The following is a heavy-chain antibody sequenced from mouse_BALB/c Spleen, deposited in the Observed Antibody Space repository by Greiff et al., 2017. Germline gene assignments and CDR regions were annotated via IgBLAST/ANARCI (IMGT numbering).Heavy chain of an antibody. V-gene: IGHV5-6*01. CDR1: GFTFSSYG. J-gene: IGHJ4*01. CDR3: ARHEGDAMDY. CDR2: ISSGGSYT. Sequence: EVMVVESGGDLVKPGGSLKLSCAASGFTFSSYGMSWVRQTPDKRLEWVATISSGGSYTYYPDSVKGRFTISRDNAKNTLYLQMSSLKSEDTAMYYCARHEGDAMDYWGQGTSVTVSS.